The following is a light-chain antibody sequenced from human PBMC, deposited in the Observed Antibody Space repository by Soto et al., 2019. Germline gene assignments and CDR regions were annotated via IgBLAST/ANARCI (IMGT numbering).Light chain of an antibody. CDR1: QSISSW. Sequence: DIQMTQSPSTLSASVGDRVTITCRASQSISSWLAWYQQKPGKAPKVLIYKASTLESGVPSRFSGSGYWTEFTLTISSLQPDDFATYHCQQYNSYSRTFGQGTKVEIK. CDR3: QQYNSYSRT. V-gene: IGKV1-5*03. J-gene: IGKJ1*01. CDR2: KAS.